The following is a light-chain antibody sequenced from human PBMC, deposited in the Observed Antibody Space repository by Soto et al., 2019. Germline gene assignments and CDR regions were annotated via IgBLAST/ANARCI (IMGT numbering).Light chain of an antibody. Sequence: QFALTQPPSASGSPGQSVTISCTGTSSDIGVYNYVSWYQQHPDKAPKLIISDVTKRPSGVPDRFSGSKSGNTASLTVSGLQAEDEADYYCTSYAGSNIWVFGGGTKVTVL. J-gene: IGLJ3*02. V-gene: IGLV2-8*01. CDR2: DVT. CDR3: TSYAGSNIWV. CDR1: SSDIGVYNY.